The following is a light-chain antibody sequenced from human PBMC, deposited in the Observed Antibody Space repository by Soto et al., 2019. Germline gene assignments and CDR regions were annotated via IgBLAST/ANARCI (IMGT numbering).Light chain of an antibody. CDR3: CSYAGSSTWV. CDR2: EGS. V-gene: IGLV2-23*01. Sequence: QSALTQPASVSGSPGXXXXXXXTGTSXDVGSYNLVSWYQQHPGKAPKLMIYEGSKRPSGVSNRFSGSKSGNTASLTISGLQAEDEADYYCCSYAGSSTWVFGGGTKVTVL. J-gene: IGLJ3*02. CDR1: SXDVGSYNL.